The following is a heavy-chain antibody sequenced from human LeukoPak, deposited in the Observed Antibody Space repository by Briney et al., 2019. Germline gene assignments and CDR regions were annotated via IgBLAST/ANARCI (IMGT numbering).Heavy chain of an antibody. CDR2: INSDGSST. J-gene: IGHJ4*02. D-gene: IGHD3-9*01. Sequence: GGSLRLSCAASGFTFSSYWMHWVRQAPGKGLVWVSRINSDGSSTSYADSVKGRFTISRDNAKNTLYLQMNSLRAEDTAVYYCARVPSDILTGYPFDYWGQGTLVTVSS. V-gene: IGHV3-74*01. CDR1: GFTFSSYW. CDR3: ARVPSDILTGYPFDY.